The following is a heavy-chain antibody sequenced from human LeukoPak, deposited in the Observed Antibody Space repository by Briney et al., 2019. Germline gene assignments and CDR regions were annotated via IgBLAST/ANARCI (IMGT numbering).Heavy chain of an antibody. V-gene: IGHV1-69*04. CDR3: ARASGEGSEIYYQSAFDI. CDR2: IIPILGIA. D-gene: IGHD3-10*01. J-gene: IGHJ3*02. Sequence: SVKVSCKASGGTFSSSAISWVRQAPGQGLESMGRIIPILGIANYAQKFQGRVTITADKSTSTAYMELSSLRSEDTAVYYCARASGEGSEIYYQSAFDIWGQGTMVTVSS. CDR1: GGTFSSSA.